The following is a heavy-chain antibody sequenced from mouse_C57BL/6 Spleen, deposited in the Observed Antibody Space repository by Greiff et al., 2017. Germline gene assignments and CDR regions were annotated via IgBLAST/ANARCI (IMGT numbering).Heavy chain of an antibody. V-gene: IGHV1-69*01. Sequence: QVQLQQPGAELVMPGASVKLSCKASGYTFTSYWMHWVKQRTGQGLEWIGEIDPSDSYTNYTQKFKGKSTLTVDKSSSTAYMQLSSLTSEDSAVYYCARRHEYYRDGDLYFDVWGTGTTVTVSS. D-gene: IGHD2-14*01. CDR3: ARRHEYYRDGDLYFDV. CDR2: IDPSDSYT. J-gene: IGHJ1*03. CDR1: GYTFTSYW.